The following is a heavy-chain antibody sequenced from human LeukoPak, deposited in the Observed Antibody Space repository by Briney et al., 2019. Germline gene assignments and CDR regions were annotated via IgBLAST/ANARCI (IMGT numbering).Heavy chain of an antibody. CDR1: GFTFSSYA. Sequence: GSLRLSCAASGFTFSSYAMSWIRQPPGKGLEWIGYIYYSGSTNYNPSLKSRVTISVDTSKNQFSLKLSSVTAADTAVYYCARGTQRWLHYLDYWGQGTLVTVSS. D-gene: IGHD5-24*01. J-gene: IGHJ4*02. V-gene: IGHV4-59*12. CDR2: IYYSGST. CDR3: ARGTQRWLHYLDY.